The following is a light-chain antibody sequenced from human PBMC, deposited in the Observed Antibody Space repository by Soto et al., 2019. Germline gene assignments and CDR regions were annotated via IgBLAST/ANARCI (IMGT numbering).Light chain of an antibody. J-gene: IGKJ4*01. CDR2: DAS. V-gene: IGKV1-33*01. CDR3: QQYDNLPLT. Sequence: DIQMTQSPSTLSATAGDRVTITCRASQSISSWLAWYQHKPGKAPKLLIYDASNLETGVPSRFSGSGSGTDFTFTISSLQPEDIATYYCQQYDNLPLTFGGGTKVDIK. CDR1: QSISSW.